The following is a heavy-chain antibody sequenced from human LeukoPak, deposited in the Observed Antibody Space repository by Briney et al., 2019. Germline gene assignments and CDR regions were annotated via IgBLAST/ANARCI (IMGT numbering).Heavy chain of an antibody. CDR2: IRYDGSDK. J-gene: IGHJ4*02. V-gene: IGHV3-30*02. CDR3: AKAARGYCSGGSCYDY. CDR1: GFTFSSYG. D-gene: IGHD2-15*01. Sequence: GGSLRLSCEASGFTFSSYGMHWVRQAPGKGLEWVAFIRYDGSDKYYADSVKGRFTVSRDNSKNTLYLQMNSLRAEDTAVYYCAKAARGYCSGGSCYDYWGQGTLVTVSS.